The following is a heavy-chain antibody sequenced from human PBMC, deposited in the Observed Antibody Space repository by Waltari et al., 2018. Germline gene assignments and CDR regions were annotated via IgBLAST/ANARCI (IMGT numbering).Heavy chain of an antibody. CDR3: ARDLGARGFDY. CDR2: ISNSGNL. D-gene: IGHD1-26*01. V-gene: IGHV4-4*07. Sequence: QMQLQESGPGLVKPSETLSLTCTVSGGSITTYYWSWIRQPAGKGLEWIGRISNSGNLNHNPSLKSRVTMSLNTSKNQLSLRLTSVTAADTALYHCARDLGARGFDYWGQGILVTVSS. CDR1: GGSITTYY. J-gene: IGHJ4*02.